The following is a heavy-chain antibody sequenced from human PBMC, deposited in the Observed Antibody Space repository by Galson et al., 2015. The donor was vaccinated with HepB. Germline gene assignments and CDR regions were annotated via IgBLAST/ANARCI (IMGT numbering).Heavy chain of an antibody. J-gene: IGHJ4*02. Sequence: SLRLSCAASGFTFSSYWMSWVRQAPGKGLEWVANIKQDGSEKYYVDSVKGRFTISRDNAKNSLYLQMNSLRAEDTAVYYCARDRTGDIVVVPAAIPDDYWGQGTLVTVSS. V-gene: IGHV3-7*03. D-gene: IGHD2-2*02. CDR3: ARDRTGDIVVVPAAIPDDY. CDR1: GFTFSSYW. CDR2: IKQDGSEK.